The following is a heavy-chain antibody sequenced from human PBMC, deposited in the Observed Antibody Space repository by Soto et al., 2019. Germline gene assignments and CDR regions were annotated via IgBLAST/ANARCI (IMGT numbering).Heavy chain of an antibody. J-gene: IGHJ4*02. D-gene: IGHD3-22*01. Sequence: PSETLSLTCTVSGDSINSADYYWSWLRQPPGKGLEWIGYIYYSRSDYYNPSLGRRATITIDTSRNQFSLNLMSVTAADTAVYYCARVVQFYDSSGYSFYYFDYWGQGALVPVSS. V-gene: IGHV4-30-4*01. CDR1: GDSINSADYY. CDR2: IYYSRSD. CDR3: ARVVQFYDSSGYSFYYFDY.